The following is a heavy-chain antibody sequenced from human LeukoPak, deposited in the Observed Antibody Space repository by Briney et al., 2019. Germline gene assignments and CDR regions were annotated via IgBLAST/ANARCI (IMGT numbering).Heavy chain of an antibody. CDR3: ASGGNFWSGYSNWFDP. Sequence: SETLSLTCTVSGGSISSGDYYWRWVRQPPGKGLEWIEYIYYSGSTYYNPSLKSRVTISVDTSKNQFSLKLSSVTATDTAVYFCASGGNFWSGYSNWFDPWGQGTLVTVSS. CDR2: IYYSGST. CDR1: GGSISSGDYY. D-gene: IGHD3-3*01. V-gene: IGHV4-30-4*01. J-gene: IGHJ5*02.